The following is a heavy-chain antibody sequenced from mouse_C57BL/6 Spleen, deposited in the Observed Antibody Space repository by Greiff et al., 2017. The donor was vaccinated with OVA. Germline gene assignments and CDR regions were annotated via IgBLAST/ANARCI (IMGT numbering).Heavy chain of an antibody. V-gene: IGHV5-4*01. CDR1: GFTFSSYA. CDR2: ISDGGSYT. Sequence: EVQLVESGGGLVKPGGSLKLSCAASGFTFSSYAMSWVRQTPEKRLEWVATISDGGSYTYYPDNVKGRFTISRDIAKNNLYLQMSHLKSEDTAMYYCATGTSYFDYWGQGTTLTVSS. CDR3: ATGTSYFDY. J-gene: IGHJ2*01. D-gene: IGHD4-1*01.